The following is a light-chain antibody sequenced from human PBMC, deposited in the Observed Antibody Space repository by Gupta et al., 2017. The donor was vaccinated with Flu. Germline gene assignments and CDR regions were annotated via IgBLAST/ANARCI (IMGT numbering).Light chain of an antibody. CDR3: QQAKSFPLS. CDR2: AAS. V-gene: IGKV1-12*01. Sequence: GDRGSITCRASQHIGSWLAWYQKKPGQAPKVLIYAASSLQSGVPSRFSGSGYGTDFTLTISSLQPEDFATYFCQQAKSFPLSFGGGTKVEMK. J-gene: IGKJ4*01. CDR1: QHIGSW.